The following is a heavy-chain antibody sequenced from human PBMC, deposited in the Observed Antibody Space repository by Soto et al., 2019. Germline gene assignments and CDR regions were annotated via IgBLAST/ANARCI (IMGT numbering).Heavy chain of an antibody. CDR2: ISSSGSTI. J-gene: IGHJ4*02. CDR1: GFTFSDYY. V-gene: IGHV3-11*01. D-gene: IGHD2-15*01. Sequence: SGGSLRLSCAASGFTFSDYYMSWIRQAPGKGLEWVSYISSSGSTIYYADSVKGRFTISRDNAKNSLYLQMNSLRAEDTAVYYCARVLGIVVVVAANDYWGQGTLVTVSS. CDR3: ARVLGIVVVVAANDY.